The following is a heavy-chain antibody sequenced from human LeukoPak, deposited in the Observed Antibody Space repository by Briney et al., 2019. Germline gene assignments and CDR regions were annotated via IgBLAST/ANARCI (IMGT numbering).Heavy chain of an antibody. CDR3: ARDGPLLFDY. CDR1: GGSISSSGYY. V-gene: IGHV3-48*02. J-gene: IGHJ4*02. CDR2: ISSSSSTI. Sequence: ETLSLTCAVSGGSISSSGYYWGWVRQPPGKGLEWVSYISSSSSTIYYADSVKGRFTISRDNAKNSLYLQMNSLRDEDTAVYYCARDGPLLFDYWGQGTLVTVSS.